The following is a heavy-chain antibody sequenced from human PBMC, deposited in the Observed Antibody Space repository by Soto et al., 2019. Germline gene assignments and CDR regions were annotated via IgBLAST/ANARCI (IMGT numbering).Heavy chain of an antibody. Sequence: SETLSLTCTVSGGSISSSSYYWGWIRQPPGKGLEWIGSIYYSGSTYYNPSLKSRVTISVDTSKHQFSLKLTSVTAADTALYYCAGALGTGYRYYYYYYMDVWGKGTTVTVSS. CDR1: GGSISSSSYY. CDR2: IYYSGST. J-gene: IGHJ6*03. V-gene: IGHV4-39*01. CDR3: AGALGTGYRYYYYYYMDV. D-gene: IGHD3-9*01.